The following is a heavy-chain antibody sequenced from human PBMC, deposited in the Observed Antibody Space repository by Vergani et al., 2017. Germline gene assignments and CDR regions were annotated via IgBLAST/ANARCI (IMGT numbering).Heavy chain of an antibody. V-gene: IGHV4-61*02. CDR1: GDSITSSTYY. D-gene: IGHD3-16*01. CDR3: ARGYYGRGDN. J-gene: IGHJ4*02. CDR2: IYTTGST. Sequence: QVQLQESGPGLVKPSQTLSLICSVSGDSITSSTYYWSWTRQRAGKGLEYIGRIYTTGSTNYNPSLKSRVTISVDTSKKQFSLHLSSVTAADTAMYYCARGYYGRGDNWGQGTLVTVSS.